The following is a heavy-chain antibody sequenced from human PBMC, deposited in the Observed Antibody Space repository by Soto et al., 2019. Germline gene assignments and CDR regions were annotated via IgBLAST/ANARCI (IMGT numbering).Heavy chain of an antibody. CDR1: GGSISSYY. J-gene: IGHJ4*02. CDR3: ARRWGYSFDY. CDR2: IYYSGST. Sequence: SETLSLTCTVSGGSISSYYWGWIRRPPGKGLEWIGSIYYSGSTYYNPSLKSRVTITVDTSKNQISQKLSSVTAADTAVYYCARRWGYSFDYWGQGTLVTVSS. V-gene: IGHV4-39*01. D-gene: IGHD7-27*01.